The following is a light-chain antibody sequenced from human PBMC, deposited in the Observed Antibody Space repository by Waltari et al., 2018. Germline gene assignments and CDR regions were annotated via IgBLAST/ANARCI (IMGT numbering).Light chain of an antibody. CDR1: QGISNN. CDR2: AAS. V-gene: IGKV1-16*02. Sequence: DIQMTQSPSSLSASVGDRVTITCRGSQGISNNLAWFQQKPGKAHKSLIYAASSLQSGVPSKFSGGGSGTDFTLTISSLQPEDFATYYCQQYNTYPLTFGGGTKVEV. J-gene: IGKJ4*01. CDR3: QQYNTYPLT.